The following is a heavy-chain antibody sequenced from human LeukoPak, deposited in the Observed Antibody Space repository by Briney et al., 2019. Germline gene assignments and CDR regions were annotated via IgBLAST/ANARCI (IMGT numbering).Heavy chain of an antibody. V-gene: IGHV1-2*02. CDR1: GYTFTGYY. CDR2: INPNSGGT. J-gene: IGHJ4*02. Sequence: GAPVKVSCKASGYTFTGYYIHWVRQAPGQGLEWMGWINPNSGGTNYAQKFQGRVTMTRDTSISTAYMDLSRLRSDDTAVYYCARGSIVGATFDYFDYWGQGTLVTVSS. D-gene: IGHD1-26*01. CDR3: ARGSIVGATFDYFDY.